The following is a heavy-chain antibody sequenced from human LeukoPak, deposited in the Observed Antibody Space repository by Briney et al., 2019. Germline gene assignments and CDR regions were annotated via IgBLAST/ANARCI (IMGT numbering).Heavy chain of an antibody. J-gene: IGHJ3*02. CDR2: IYSGGST. D-gene: IGHD6-13*01. V-gene: IGHV3-53*01. CDR3: ASTGGSSWPYDAFDI. Sequence: LSGGSLRLSCAASGFTVSSNYMSWVRQAPGKGLEWVSVIYSGGSTYYADSVKGRFTISRDNSKNTLYLQMNSLRAEDTAVCYCASTGGSSWPYDAFDIWGQGTMVTVSS. CDR1: GFTVSSNY.